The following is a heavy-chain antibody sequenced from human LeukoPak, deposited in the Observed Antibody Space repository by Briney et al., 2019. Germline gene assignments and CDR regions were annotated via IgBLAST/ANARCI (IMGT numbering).Heavy chain of an antibody. J-gene: IGHJ4*02. CDR2: INRSGST. CDR1: GESFSGYY. CDR3: ARGDIAAGGAPFDY. Sequence: KSSETLSLTCAVYGESFSGYYWSWIRQPPGRGLEWIGEINRSGSTSYSASLKSRVTISVDTSKNQFSLKLNSVTAADTAVYYCARGDIAAGGAPFDYWGQGTLVTVSS. D-gene: IGHD6-13*01. V-gene: IGHV4-34*01.